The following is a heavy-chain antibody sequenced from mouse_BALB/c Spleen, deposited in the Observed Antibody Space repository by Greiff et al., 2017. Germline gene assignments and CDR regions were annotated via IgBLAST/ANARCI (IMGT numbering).Heavy chain of an antibody. D-gene: IGHD3-1*01. J-gene: IGHJ3*01. V-gene: IGHV1-54*01. CDR1: GYAFTNYL. Sequence: QVQLQQSGAELVRPGTSVKVSCKASGYAFTNYLIEWVKQRPGQGLEWIGVINPGSGGTNYNEKFKGKATLTADKSSSTAYMQLSSLTSDDSAVYFCAREGALAWFAYWGQGTLVTVSA. CDR3: AREGALAWFAY. CDR2: INPGSGGT.